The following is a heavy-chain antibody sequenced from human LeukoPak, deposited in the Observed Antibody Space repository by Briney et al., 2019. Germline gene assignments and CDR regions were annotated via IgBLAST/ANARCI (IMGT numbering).Heavy chain of an antibody. Sequence: SETLSLTCTVSGGSISSNSFYWGWIRQPPGKGLEWIGNIYYSGNTYYNPSLKSRVTISVDTSKDQFSLRQSSVTAADTAVYYCARLLGSGGYNLWGRYYFDYWGQGTLVTVSS. CDR1: GGSISSNSFY. CDR3: ARLLGSGGYNLWGRYYFDY. CDR2: IYYSGNT. J-gene: IGHJ4*02. D-gene: IGHD5-24*01. V-gene: IGHV4-39*01.